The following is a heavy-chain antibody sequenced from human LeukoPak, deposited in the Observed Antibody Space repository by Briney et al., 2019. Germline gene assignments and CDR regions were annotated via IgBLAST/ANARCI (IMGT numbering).Heavy chain of an antibody. CDR2: IYTSGST. J-gene: IGHJ3*02. CDR3: ARTSVEMAWGAFDI. V-gene: IGHV4-4*07. Sequence: SETLSLTCTVSGGSISSYYWSWIRQPAGKGLEWIGRIYTSGSTNYNPSLKSRVTISVDTSKNQFSLKLSSVTAADTAVYYCARTSVEMAWGAFDIWGQGTMLTVSS. D-gene: IGHD5-24*01. CDR1: GGSISSYY.